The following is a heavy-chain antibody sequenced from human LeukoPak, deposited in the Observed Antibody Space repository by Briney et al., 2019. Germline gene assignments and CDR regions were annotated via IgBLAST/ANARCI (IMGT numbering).Heavy chain of an antibody. CDR3: AKATGTTSSRNLDY. J-gene: IGHJ4*02. D-gene: IGHD1-1*01. CDR1: GFTFSSYA. CDR2: ISASGGST. Sequence: GGSLRLSCAASGFTFSSYAMSWVRQAPGKGLEWVSVISASGGSTYYADSVKGRFTISRDNSKNTLYLQMDSLRAEDTAVYYCAKATGTTSSRNLDYWGEGTLVSVSS. V-gene: IGHV3-23*01.